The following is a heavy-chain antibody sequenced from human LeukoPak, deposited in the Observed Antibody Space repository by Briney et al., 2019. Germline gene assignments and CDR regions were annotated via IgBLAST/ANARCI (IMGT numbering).Heavy chain of an antibody. CDR3: TRENGGNSDY. V-gene: IGHV3-49*04. D-gene: IGHD4-23*01. CDR2: IRSKAYGGTT. Sequence: GGSLRLSCTASGFTFGDYATSWVRQAPGKGLEWVSFIRSKAYGGTTEYAASVKGRFTISRDDSKSIAYLQMNSLKTEDTAVYYCTRENGGNSDYWGQGTLVTVSS. J-gene: IGHJ4*02. CDR1: GFTFGDYA.